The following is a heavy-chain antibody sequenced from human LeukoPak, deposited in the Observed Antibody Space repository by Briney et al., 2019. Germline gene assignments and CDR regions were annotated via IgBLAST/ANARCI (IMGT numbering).Heavy chain of an antibody. CDR3: ARFAPLVVPAAMNAFDI. D-gene: IGHD2-2*01. J-gene: IGHJ3*02. CDR2: IYTSGST. Sequence: SQTLSPTCTVSGGSISSGSYYWSWIRQPAGKGLEWIGRIYTSGSTNYNPSLKSRVTISVDTSKNQFSLKLSSVTAADTAVYYCARFAPLVVPAAMNAFDIWGQGTMVTVSS. CDR1: GGSISSGSYY. V-gene: IGHV4-61*02.